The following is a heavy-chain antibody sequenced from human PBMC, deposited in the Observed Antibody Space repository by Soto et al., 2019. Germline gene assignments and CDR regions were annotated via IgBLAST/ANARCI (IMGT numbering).Heavy chain of an antibody. CDR3: ARDLDPLVNYYYYGMDV. CDR2: IPYDGSNK. CDR1: GFTFSSYA. D-gene: IGHD6-6*01. Sequence: QVQLVESGGGVVQPGRSLRLSCAASGFTFSSYAMHWVRQAPGKGLEWVAVIPYDGSNKYYADSVKGRFTISRDNSKNTLYLQMNSLRAEDTAVYYCARDLDPLVNYYYYGMDVWGQGTTVTVSS. V-gene: IGHV3-30-3*01. J-gene: IGHJ6*02.